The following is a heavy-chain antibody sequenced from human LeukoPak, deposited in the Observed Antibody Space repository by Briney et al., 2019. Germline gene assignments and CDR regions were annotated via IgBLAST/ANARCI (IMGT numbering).Heavy chain of an antibody. J-gene: IGHJ4*02. D-gene: IGHD3-10*01. CDR1: GFTFDSYA. V-gene: IGHV3-7*01. Sequence: GGSLRLSCAASGFTFDSYAMSWVRQAPRKGLEWVANIKQDGSEKYYVDSVKGRFTISRDNAKNSLYLQMNSLRAEDTAVYYCARGGEELFDYWGQGTLVTVSS. CDR2: IKQDGSEK. CDR3: ARGGEELFDY.